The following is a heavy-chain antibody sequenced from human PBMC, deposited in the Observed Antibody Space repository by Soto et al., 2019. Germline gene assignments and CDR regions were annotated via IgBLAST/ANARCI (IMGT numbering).Heavy chain of an antibody. CDR2: IIPIFGTA. CDR3: ARDPGYSSSWHYYYGMDV. D-gene: IGHD6-13*01. Sequence: GASVKVSCKASGGTFSSYAISWVRQAPGQGLEWMGGIIPIFGTANYAQKFQGRVTITADESTSTAYMELSSLRSEDTAVYYCARDPGYSSSWHYYYGMDVWGQGTTVTVS. V-gene: IGHV1-69*13. J-gene: IGHJ6*02. CDR1: GGTFSSYA.